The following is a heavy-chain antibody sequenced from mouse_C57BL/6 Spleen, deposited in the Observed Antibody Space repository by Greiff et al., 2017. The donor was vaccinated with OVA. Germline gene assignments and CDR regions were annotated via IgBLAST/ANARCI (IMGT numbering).Heavy chain of an antibody. CDR2: IWSGGST. J-gene: IGHJ2*01. CDR1: GFSLTSSG. V-gene: IGHV2-2*01. D-gene: IGHD2-4*01. Sequence: QVQLKESGPGLVQPSQSLSITCTVSGFSLTSSGVHWVRQSPGKGLEWLGVIWSGGSTDYNAAFISRLSISKDNSKSQVFFKMNSLQADDTAIYYCARNHDYDGDYFDYWGQGTTLTVSS. CDR3: ARNHDYDGDYFDY.